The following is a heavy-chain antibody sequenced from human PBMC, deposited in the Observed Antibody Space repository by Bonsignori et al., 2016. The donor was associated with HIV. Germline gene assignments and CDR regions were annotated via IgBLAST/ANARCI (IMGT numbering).Heavy chain of an antibody. D-gene: IGHD1-1*01. CDR3: ARDTRALGRGWGTVDN. V-gene: IGHV1-2*06. CDR1: GYTFGGYY. CDR2: INPHSGGT. Sequence: QVQLVQSGAEMKKPGASVKVSCKASGYTFGGYYIHWLRQAPGQGLEWVGRINPHSGGTNYAQKFQDRVTLTRDTSIRETYMELSSLTTDDTAIYYCARDTRALGRGWGTVDNVGQGTLVTV. J-gene: IGHJ4*02.